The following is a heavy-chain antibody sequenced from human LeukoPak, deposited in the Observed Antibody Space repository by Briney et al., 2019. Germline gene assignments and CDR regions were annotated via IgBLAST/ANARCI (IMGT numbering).Heavy chain of an antibody. J-gene: IGHJ4*02. CDR1: GFTFSSYW. V-gene: IGHV3-74*01. D-gene: IGHD5-24*01. Sequence: GGSLRLSCAASGFTFSSYWMHWVRQVPGKGLVWVSLINTDGSTTNYADSVKGRFTISRDNAKNTLFLQINSLRAEDTGIYYCIRIDGWPDYWGRGTLVTVSS. CDR3: IRIDGWPDY. CDR2: INTDGSTT.